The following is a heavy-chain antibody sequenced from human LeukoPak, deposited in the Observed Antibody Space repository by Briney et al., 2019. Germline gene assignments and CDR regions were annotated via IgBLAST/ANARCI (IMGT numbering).Heavy chain of an antibody. CDR1: GGTFSSYA. D-gene: IGHD3-22*01. Sequence: GASVKVSCKASGGTFSSYAISWVRQAPGQGLEWMGGIIPIFGTANYAQKFQGRVTITADESTSTAYMELSSLRSEDTAVYYCARDTADDSSGHYINLYYYGMDVWGQGTTVTVSS. V-gene: IGHV1-69*13. CDR3: ARDTADDSSGHYINLYYYGMDV. CDR2: IIPIFGTA. J-gene: IGHJ6*02.